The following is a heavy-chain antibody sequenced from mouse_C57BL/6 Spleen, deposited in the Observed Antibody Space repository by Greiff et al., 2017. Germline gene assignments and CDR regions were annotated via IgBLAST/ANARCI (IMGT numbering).Heavy chain of an antibody. D-gene: IGHD1-1*01. CDR1: GFTFSSYT. V-gene: IGHV5-9*01. Sequence: EVQLVESGGGLVKPGGSLKLSCAASGFTFSSYTMSWVRQTPEKRLEWVATISGGGGNTYYPDSVKGRFTITRDNAKNTLYLQMSSLRSEDTALYYCARGGTTVVATYWYFEVWGTGTTVTVSS. CDR2: ISGGGGNT. CDR3: ARGGTTVVATYWYFEV. J-gene: IGHJ1*03.